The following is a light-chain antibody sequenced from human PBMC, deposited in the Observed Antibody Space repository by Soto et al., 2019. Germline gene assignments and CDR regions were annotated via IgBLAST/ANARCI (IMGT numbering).Light chain of an antibody. CDR3: GADHGSGSNFVKV. J-gene: IGLJ1*01. V-gene: IGLV9-49*01. CDR2: VGTGGIVG. CDR1: SGHSNYK. Sequence: QSVLTQPPSASASLGASVTLTCTLSSGHSNYKVDWYQQRPGKGPRFVMRVGTGGIVGSKGDGIPDRFSVLGSGLNRYLTIKNIQEEDESDYHCGADHGSGSNFVKVFGTGTKVTVL.